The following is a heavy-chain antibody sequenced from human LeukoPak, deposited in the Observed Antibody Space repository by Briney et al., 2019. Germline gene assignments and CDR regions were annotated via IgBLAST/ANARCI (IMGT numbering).Heavy chain of an antibody. V-gene: IGHV1-8*01. CDR1: GYTFTNYD. J-gene: IGHJ4*02. CDR3: AKGRSWDYFDY. D-gene: IGHD2-15*01. Sequence: ASVKVSCKASGYTFTNYDINWVRQATGQGLEWMGWMNPNSGNTGYAQKFQGRVTMTRNTAINTAYMELSSLRSEDSAVYYCAKGRSWDYFDYWGQGTLVTVSS. CDR2: MNPNSGNT.